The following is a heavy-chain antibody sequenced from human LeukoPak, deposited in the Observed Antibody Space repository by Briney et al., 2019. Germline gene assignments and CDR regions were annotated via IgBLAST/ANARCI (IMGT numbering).Heavy chain of an antibody. Sequence: ASVKVSCKASGYTFTSYDINWVRQATGQGLEWMGWMNPNSGNTGYAQKFQGRVTMTRNTSISTAYMELSSLRSEDTAVYYCARVRRIYGDHNWFDPWGQGTLVTVSS. CDR2: MNPNSGNT. V-gene: IGHV1-8*01. CDR1: GYTFTSYD. J-gene: IGHJ5*02. CDR3: ARVRRIYGDHNWFDP. D-gene: IGHD4-17*01.